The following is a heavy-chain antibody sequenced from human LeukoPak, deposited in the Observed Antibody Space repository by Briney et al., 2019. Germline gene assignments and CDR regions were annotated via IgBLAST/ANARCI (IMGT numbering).Heavy chain of an antibody. D-gene: IGHD5-24*01. V-gene: IGHV3-53*04. CDR3: AIEMATIGGYDY. CDR2: IYSGSST. CDR1: GFTVSTSY. J-gene: IGHJ4*02. Sequence: PGGSLTLSCAASGFTVSTSYVSWVRQAPGKGLEWVSVIYSGSSTYYADSVKGRFTISSHNSKNTLYLQMNSLRAEDTAMYYRAIEMATIGGYDYWGQGTLVIVSS.